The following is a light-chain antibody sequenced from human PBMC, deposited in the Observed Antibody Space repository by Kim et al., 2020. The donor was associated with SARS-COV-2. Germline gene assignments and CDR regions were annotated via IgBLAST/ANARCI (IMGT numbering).Light chain of an antibody. J-gene: IGKJ2*01. CDR3: QQYNNWRLYT. CDR2: GAS. Sequence: EIVMTQSPATLSVFPGERATLSCRASQSVRSFLAWYQQKPGQAPRLLIYGASTRATGIPARFSGSGSGTEFTLTISSLQSEDFAVYYCQQYNNWRLYTFGQGTKLEI. CDR1: QSVRSF. V-gene: IGKV3-15*01.